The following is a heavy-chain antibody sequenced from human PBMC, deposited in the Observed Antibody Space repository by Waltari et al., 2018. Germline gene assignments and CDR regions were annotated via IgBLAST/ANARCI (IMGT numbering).Heavy chain of an antibody. CDR2: MNPNSGNT. CDR1: GYTFTSYD. V-gene: IGHV1-8*01. D-gene: IGHD3-10*01. Sequence: QVQLVQSGAEVKKPGASVKVSCKASGYTFTSYDINWVRQATGQGLEWMGWMNPNSGNTGYAQKFQGRVTMTRNTSISTAYMELSSLRSEDTAVYYCARGRGSPRPIWFGELEPWGQGTLVTVSS. CDR3: ARGRGSPRPIWFGELEP. J-gene: IGHJ5*02.